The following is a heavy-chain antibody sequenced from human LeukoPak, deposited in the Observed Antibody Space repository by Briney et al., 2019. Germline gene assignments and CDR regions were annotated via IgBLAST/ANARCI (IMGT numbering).Heavy chain of an antibody. V-gene: IGHV3-72*01. Sequence: GGSLRLSCAASGFTFSDHYMDWVRQAPGKGLEWVGRIRNKANIYTTEYAASVKGRFTISGDDSKNSLYLQMNSLKTEDTAVYYCARDASIIRGVILRFPDYWGQGTLVTVSS. CDR2: IRNKANIYTT. CDR1: GFTFSDHY. J-gene: IGHJ4*02. D-gene: IGHD3-10*01. CDR3: ARDASIIRGVILRFPDY.